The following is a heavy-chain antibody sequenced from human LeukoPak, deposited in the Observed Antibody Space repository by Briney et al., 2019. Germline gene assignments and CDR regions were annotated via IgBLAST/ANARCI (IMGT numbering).Heavy chain of an antibody. CDR2: IRYDGSNK. D-gene: IGHD5-24*01. CDR1: GFTFISYG. Sequence: GGSLRLSCAASGFTFISYGMQWVRQAPGKGLEWVAFIRYDGSNKYYADSVKGRFTISRDNSKNTLYLQMNSLRAEDTAVYYCAKDRVDAFDIWGQGTMVTVSS. J-gene: IGHJ3*02. V-gene: IGHV3-30*02. CDR3: AKDRVDAFDI.